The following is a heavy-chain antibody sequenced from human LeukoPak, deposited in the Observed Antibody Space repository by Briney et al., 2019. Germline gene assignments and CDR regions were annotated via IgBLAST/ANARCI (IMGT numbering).Heavy chain of an antibody. Sequence: GGSLRLSCAASGFTFSSYSMNWDRQAPGKGLEWVSSISSSSSYIYYADSVKGRFTISRDNAKNSLYLQMNSLRAEDTAVYYCASTIAARPSWFDPWGQGTLVTVSS. CDR2: ISSSSSYI. V-gene: IGHV3-21*01. CDR3: ASTIAARPSWFDP. CDR1: GFTFSSYS. J-gene: IGHJ5*02. D-gene: IGHD6-6*01.